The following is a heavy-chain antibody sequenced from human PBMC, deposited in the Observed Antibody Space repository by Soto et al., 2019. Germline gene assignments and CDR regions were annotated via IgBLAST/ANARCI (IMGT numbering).Heavy chain of an antibody. Sequence: PGESLKISCKGSGYSFTSYWISWVRQMPGKGLEWMGRIDPSDSYTNYSPSFQGHVTISADKSVSTAYLQWSSLKASDTAMYYCARYPRYCSSTSCYARPYYYYGMDVWGQGTTVTVSS. J-gene: IGHJ6*02. CDR3: ARYPRYCSSTSCYARPYYYYGMDV. CDR1: GYSFTSYW. CDR2: IDPSDSYT. V-gene: IGHV5-10-1*01. D-gene: IGHD2-2*01.